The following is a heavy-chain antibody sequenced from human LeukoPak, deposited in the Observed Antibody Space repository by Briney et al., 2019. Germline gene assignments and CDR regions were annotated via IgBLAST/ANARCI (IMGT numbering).Heavy chain of an antibody. V-gene: IGHV3-11*01. CDR3: ARVISSSSSGGDWFDP. Sequence: PGGSLRLSCAASGFTFSDYYMSWIRQAPGKWLEWVSYISSSGSTIYYADSVKGRFTISRDNAKNSLYLQMNSLRAEDTAVYYCARVISSSSSGGDWFDPWGQGTLVTVSS. CDR1: GFTFSDYY. CDR2: ISSSGSTI. J-gene: IGHJ5*02. D-gene: IGHD6-6*01.